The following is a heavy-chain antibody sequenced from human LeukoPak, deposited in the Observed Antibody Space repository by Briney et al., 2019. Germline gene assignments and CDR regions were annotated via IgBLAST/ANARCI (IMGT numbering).Heavy chain of an antibody. V-gene: IGHV1-46*01. Sequence: ASVKVSCKASGYTFASYYIHWVRQAPGQGLEWMGLINPSGGSTNYAQKFQGRVTMTRDTSTSTVYMELSSLRSEDTTVYYCARGNRLAARTDIGPGDAFDIWGQGTMVTVSS. J-gene: IGHJ3*02. CDR3: ARGNRLAARTDIGPGDAFDI. CDR1: GYTFASYY. CDR2: INPSGGST. D-gene: IGHD6-6*01.